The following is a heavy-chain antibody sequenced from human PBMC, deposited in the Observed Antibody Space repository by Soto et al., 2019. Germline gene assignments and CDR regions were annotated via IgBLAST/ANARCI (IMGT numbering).Heavy chain of an antibody. Sequence: QVQLQESGPGLVKPSQTLSLTCTVSGGSISSGGYYWSWIRQHPGKGLEWIGYIYYSGSTYYNPSLKSRVTISVDTSKNQFSLKLSSVTAADTAVYYCARWTTIFGVVTVDYWGQGTLVTVSS. CDR1: GGSISSGGYY. D-gene: IGHD3-3*01. CDR3: ARWTTIFGVVTVDY. J-gene: IGHJ4*02. V-gene: IGHV4-31*03. CDR2: IYYSGST.